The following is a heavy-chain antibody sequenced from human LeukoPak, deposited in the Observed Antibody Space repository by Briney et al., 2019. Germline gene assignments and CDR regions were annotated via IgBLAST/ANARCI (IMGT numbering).Heavy chain of an antibody. Sequence: GGSLRLSCTASGFTFGEYAMSWVRQAPGKGLEWITFIRRKTYGETTEYAASVKGRFTISRDDSKSIAYLQMNSLKTEDTAVYYCTRKRWLHTAFDIWGQGTMVTVSS. J-gene: IGHJ3*02. V-gene: IGHV3-49*04. CDR2: IRRKTYGETT. D-gene: IGHD5-24*01. CDR3: TRKRWLHTAFDI. CDR1: GFTFGEYA.